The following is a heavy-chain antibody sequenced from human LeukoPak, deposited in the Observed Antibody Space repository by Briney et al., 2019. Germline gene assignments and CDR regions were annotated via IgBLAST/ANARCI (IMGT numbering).Heavy chain of an antibody. D-gene: IGHD2-2*01. V-gene: IGHV4-38-2*02. CDR3: ARGGIGYCSSTSCQGVDY. Sequence: SETLSLTCTVSGYFISSGYYWGWIRQPPGKGLEWIGEINHSGSTNYNPSLKSRVTISVDTSKNQFSLKLSSVTAADTAAYYCARGGIGYCSSTSCQGVDYWGQGTLVTVSS. J-gene: IGHJ4*02. CDR1: GYFISSGYY. CDR2: INHSGST.